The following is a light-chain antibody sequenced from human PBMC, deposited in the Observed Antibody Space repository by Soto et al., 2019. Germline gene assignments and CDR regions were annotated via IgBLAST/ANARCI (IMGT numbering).Light chain of an antibody. CDR1: SSDVGGYNY. V-gene: IGLV2-14*01. CDR2: DVN. Sequence: QSALTQPASVSGPPGQSITISSTGTSSDVGGYNYVSWYQQHPGKAPKLMIYDVNNRPSGVSNRFSGSKSGNTASLTISGLQAEDEADYYCSSYTGSSTYVVFGGGTKLTVL. J-gene: IGLJ2*01. CDR3: SSYTGSSTYVV.